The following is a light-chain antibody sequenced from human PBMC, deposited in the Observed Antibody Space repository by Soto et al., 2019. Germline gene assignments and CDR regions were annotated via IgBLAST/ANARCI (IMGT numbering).Light chain of an antibody. CDR1: ISNIVAGYD. CDR3: QSYDSILSGVWV. J-gene: IGLJ3*02. V-gene: IGLV1-40*01. CDR2: GNS. Sequence: QSVLTQPPSVSGAPGQRVTISCTGSISNIVAGYDVHWYQQLPGTAPKLLIYGNSNRPSGVPDRFSGSKSGTSASLAITGLQAEDEADYYCQSYDSILSGVWVFGGGTKLTVL.